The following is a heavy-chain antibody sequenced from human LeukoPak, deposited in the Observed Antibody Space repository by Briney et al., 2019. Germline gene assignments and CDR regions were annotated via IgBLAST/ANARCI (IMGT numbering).Heavy chain of an antibody. Sequence: GRSLRLSCAASGFTFSSYAMHWVRQAPGKGLEWVAVISYDGSNKYYADSVKGRFTISRDNSKNTLYLQMNSLGAEDTAVYYCAREWGLEDIVVVPAAIGRPFDYWGQGTLVTVSS. CDR1: GFTFSSYA. CDR2: ISYDGSNK. D-gene: IGHD2-2*02. V-gene: IGHV3-30*01. CDR3: AREWGLEDIVVVPAAIGRPFDY. J-gene: IGHJ4*02.